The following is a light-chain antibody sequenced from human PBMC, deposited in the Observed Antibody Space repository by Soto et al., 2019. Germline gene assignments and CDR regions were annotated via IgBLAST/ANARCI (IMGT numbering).Light chain of an antibody. Sequence: AIRMTQSPSSLSAYAEDRVAIACRASQDVGRYLAWYQQKPGQAPKLLIYGASTLQSGVPSRFSGGGSGTDFTLTISCLQSEDFATYYCQHYKNYPWTFGQGTKVEIK. CDR3: QHYKNYPWT. J-gene: IGKJ1*01. V-gene: IGKV1-8*01. CDR1: QDVGRY. CDR2: GAS.